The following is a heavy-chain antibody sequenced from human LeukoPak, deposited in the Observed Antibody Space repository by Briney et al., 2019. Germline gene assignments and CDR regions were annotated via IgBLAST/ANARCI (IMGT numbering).Heavy chain of an antibody. Sequence: PGGSLRLSCAASGFTFSSYDMHWVRQAPGKGLEWVSVIWYDGSNKYYADSVKGRFTISRDNSKNTLYLQMNSLRAEDTAVYYCAKDLRAVYGEFDYWGQGTLVTVSS. CDR1: GFTFSSYD. CDR3: AKDLRAVYGEFDY. V-gene: IGHV3-33*06. D-gene: IGHD2/OR15-2a*01. CDR2: IWYDGSNK. J-gene: IGHJ4*02.